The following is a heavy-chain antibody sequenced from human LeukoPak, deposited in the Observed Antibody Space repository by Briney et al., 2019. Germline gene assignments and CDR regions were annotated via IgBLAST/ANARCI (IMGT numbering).Heavy chain of an antibody. J-gene: IGHJ4*02. Sequence: GGSLRLSCVASGFPFISYAMSWVRQAPGKAPEWVSIIIGSGGTIFYADSVKGRFTISRDPSKNTLYLQMDNLRAEDTALYYCARAPRLLFDHWGQGTPVTVSS. D-gene: IGHD2/OR15-2a*01. V-gene: IGHV3-23*01. CDR3: ARAPRLLFDH. CDR2: IIGSGGTI. CDR1: GFPFISYA.